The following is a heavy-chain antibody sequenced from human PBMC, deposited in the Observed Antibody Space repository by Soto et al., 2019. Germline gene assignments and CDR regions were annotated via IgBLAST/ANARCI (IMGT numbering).Heavy chain of an antibody. CDR1: GFTFDDYA. J-gene: IGHJ3*02. CDR3: AKDNIVVVPAAILGFGAFDI. V-gene: IGHV3-9*01. CDR2: ISWNSGSI. D-gene: IGHD2-2*01. Sequence: GGSLRLSCAASGFTFDDYAMHWVRQAPGKGLEWVSGISWNSGSIGYADSVKGRFTISRDNAKNSLYLQMNSLRAEDTALYYCAKDNIVVVPAAILGFGAFDIWGQGTMVTVSS.